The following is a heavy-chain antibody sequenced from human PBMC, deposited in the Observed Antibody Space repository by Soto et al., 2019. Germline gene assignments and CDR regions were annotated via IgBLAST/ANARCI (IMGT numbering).Heavy chain of an antibody. CDR3: ARQNSGYVDY. J-gene: IGHJ4*02. Sequence: SETLSLTCTVSGVSISSYYWSWIRQPPGKGLEWIGYIYYSGSTNYNPSLKSRVTISVDTSKNQFSLKLSSVTAADTAVYYCARQNSGYVDYWGQGTLVTVSS. CDR1: GVSISSYY. CDR2: IYYSGST. V-gene: IGHV4-59*08. D-gene: IGHD1-26*01.